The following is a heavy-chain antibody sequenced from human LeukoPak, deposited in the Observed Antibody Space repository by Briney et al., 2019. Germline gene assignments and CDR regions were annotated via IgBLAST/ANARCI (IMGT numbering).Heavy chain of an antibody. J-gene: IGHJ4*02. D-gene: IGHD2-15*01. CDR1: GYTFTSYG. V-gene: IGHV1-18*01. CDR3: ARAGQRFCSGGSCYFDY. Sequence: ASVKVSCKASGYTFTSYGISWVRQAPGQGLEWMGWISAYNGNTNYAQKLQGRVTMTTDTSTSTAYMELRSLRSDDTAVYYCARAGQRFCSGGSCYFDYWGQGTPVTVSS. CDR2: ISAYNGNT.